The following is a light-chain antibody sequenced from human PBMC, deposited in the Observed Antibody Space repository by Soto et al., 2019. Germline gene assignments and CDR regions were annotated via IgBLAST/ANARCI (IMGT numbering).Light chain of an antibody. J-gene: IGKJ5*01. CDR1: QSVSSNY. Sequence: EIVLTQSPDTLSLSPGEGATLSCRASQSVSSNYLAWYQQKPGQARRLLIYGASTRATGIPDRFSGGGSGTDFTLTISRLEPEDFAVYYCEQYGSSSPTTFGQGTRLEIE. V-gene: IGKV3-20*01. CDR3: EQYGSSSPTT. CDR2: GAS.